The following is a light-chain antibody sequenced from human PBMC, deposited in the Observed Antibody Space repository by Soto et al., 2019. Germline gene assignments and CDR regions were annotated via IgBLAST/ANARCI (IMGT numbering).Light chain of an antibody. V-gene: IGKV1-5*03. CDR2: EAS. J-gene: IGKJ1*01. CDR1: QSISDL. CDR3: QQYNGFWT. Sequence: DIQMTQSPFTLSASVGDRVTITCRASQSISDLLAWYQQKPGKAPKLLIYEASNLKSGVPSRFSGSGSGTEYTLTISSLQPDDFASYYCQQYNGFWTFGQGTKVEIK.